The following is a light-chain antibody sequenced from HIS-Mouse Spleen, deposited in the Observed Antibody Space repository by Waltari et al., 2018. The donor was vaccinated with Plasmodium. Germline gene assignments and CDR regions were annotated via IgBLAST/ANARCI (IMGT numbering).Light chain of an antibody. J-gene: IGLJ3*02. Sequence: SYDLTQPPSVSVSPGQTARLTCSGDALPKKSAYWYQQKSGQAPVLVIYEDSKRPSGIPERFSGSSSGTMATLTISGAQVEDEADYYCYSTDSSGNHRVFGGGTKLTVL. V-gene: IGLV3-10*01. CDR2: EDS. CDR1: ALPKKS. CDR3: YSTDSSGNHRV.